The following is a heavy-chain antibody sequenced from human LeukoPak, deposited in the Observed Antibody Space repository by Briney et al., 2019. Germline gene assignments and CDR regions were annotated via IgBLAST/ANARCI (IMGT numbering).Heavy chain of an antibody. D-gene: IGHD6-6*01. Sequence: ASVKVSCKVSGHTFTGYYMHWVRQAPGQGLEWMGRINPNSGGTNYAQKFQGRVTMTRDTSISTAYMELSRLRSDDTAVYYCARVVRLVAAPPGYYYYMDVWGKGTTVTVSS. CDR3: ARVVRLVAAPPGYYYYMDV. V-gene: IGHV1-2*06. CDR2: INPNSGGT. CDR1: GHTFTGYY. J-gene: IGHJ6*03.